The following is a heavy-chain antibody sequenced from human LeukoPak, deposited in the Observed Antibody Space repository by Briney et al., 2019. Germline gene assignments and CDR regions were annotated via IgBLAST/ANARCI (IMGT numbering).Heavy chain of an antibody. CDR3: AQAAAGTRWFDP. J-gene: IGHJ5*02. V-gene: IGHV4-34*01. CDR1: GGSFSGYY. CDR2: INHSGST. D-gene: IGHD6-13*01. Sequence: SETLSLTCAVYGGSFSGYYWSWIRQPPGKGLEWIGEINHSGSTNYNPSLKSRVTISVDTSKNQFSLKLSPVTAADTAVYYCAQAAAGTRWFDPWGQGTLVTVSS.